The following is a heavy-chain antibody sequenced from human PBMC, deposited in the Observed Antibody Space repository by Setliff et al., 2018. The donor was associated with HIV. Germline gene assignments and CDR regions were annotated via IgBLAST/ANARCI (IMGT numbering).Heavy chain of an antibody. CDR2: IYYSGST. J-gene: IGHJ4*02. CDR3: ARHSGLGGYYSPFDY. D-gene: IGHD3-22*01. V-gene: IGHV4-39*01. Sequence: SETLSLTCTVSGGSIKRSSDYWGWIRQPPGKGLEWIGTIYYSGSTYYNPSLKSRVTISVDTSKNQFSLKLSSVTAADTTVYYCARHSGLGGYYSPFDYWGPGTLVTVSS. CDR1: GGSIKRSSDY.